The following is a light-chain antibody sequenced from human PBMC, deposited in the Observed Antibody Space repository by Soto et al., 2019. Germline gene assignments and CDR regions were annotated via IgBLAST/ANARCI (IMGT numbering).Light chain of an antibody. V-gene: IGLV2-14*01. J-gene: IGLJ3*02. CDR1: SNDIGSSDY. CDR2: GVR. CDR3: SSYTTTSTLV. Sequence: QSALTQPASVSASPGQSITISCTGASNDIGSSDYVSWYQQHPGKAPKLIIYGVRNRPSGTSDRFSGSKSGNTASLTISGLQAEDEADYYCSSYTTTSTLVFGGGTKVTVL.